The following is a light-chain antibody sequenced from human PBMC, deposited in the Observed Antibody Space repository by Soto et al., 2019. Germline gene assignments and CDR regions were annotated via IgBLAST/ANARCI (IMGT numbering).Light chain of an antibody. CDR3: QSYDSSHVV. V-gene: IGLV1-40*01. J-gene: IGLJ2*01. CDR2: GNS. Sequence: GPGQRVTISCTGSSSNIGAGYDVHWYQQLPGTAPKLLIYGNSNRPSGVPDRFSGSKSGTSASLAITGLQAEDEADYYCQSYDSSHVVFGGGTKLTVL. CDR1: SSNIGAGYD.